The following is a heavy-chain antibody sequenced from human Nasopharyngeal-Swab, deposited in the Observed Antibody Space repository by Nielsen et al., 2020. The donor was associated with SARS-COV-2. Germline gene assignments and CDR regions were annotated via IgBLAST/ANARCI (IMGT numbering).Heavy chain of an antibody. CDR2: FDPEDGKT. Sequence: ASVKVSCKVSGYTLTELSMHWVRQAPGKGLEWMGGFDPEDGKTVYAQTFKGRVTMTEDTSTDTFYLDLSSLRSEDTAVYYCATDLYDQDGTVYYLNTFHFWGQGTMVTVSS. J-gene: IGHJ3*01. D-gene: IGHD3-9*01. V-gene: IGHV1-24*01. CDR1: GYTLTELS. CDR3: ATDLYDQDGTVYYLNTFHF.